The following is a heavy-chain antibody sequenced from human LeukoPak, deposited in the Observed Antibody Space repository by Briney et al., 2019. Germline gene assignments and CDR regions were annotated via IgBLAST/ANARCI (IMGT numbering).Heavy chain of an antibody. CDR1: GLTFSNHG. CDR2: ITGDGTTT. CDR3: AKMNGYFDY. J-gene: IGHJ4*02. D-gene: IGHD1-1*01. V-gene: IGHV3-23*01. Sequence: GGSLRLSCEAPGLTFSNHGMSWVRQAPGKGLQWVSAITGDGTTTYYADSVKGRFTISRDNFKNMLYLQMSSLRAEDTAVYYCAKMNGYFDYWGQGTLVTVSS.